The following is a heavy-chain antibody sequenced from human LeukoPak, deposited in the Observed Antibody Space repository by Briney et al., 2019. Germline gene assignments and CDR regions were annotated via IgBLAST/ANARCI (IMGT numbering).Heavy chain of an antibody. CDR2: IYTSGST. CDR1: DGSIGGYY. CDR3: ARGPQDYGGHSDYNDGFDI. D-gene: IGHD4-23*01. J-gene: IGHJ3*02. Sequence: PSETLSLTCTVSDGSIGGYYWSWIRQPAGKGLEWIGRIYTSGSTNYNPSLKSRVTMSVDTSKNHFSLKLSSVTAADTAVYYCARGPQDYGGHSDYNDGFDIWGQGTMVTVSS. V-gene: IGHV4-4*07.